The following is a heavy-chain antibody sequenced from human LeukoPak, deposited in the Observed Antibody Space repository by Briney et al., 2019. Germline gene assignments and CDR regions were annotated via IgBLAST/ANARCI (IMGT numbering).Heavy chain of an antibody. D-gene: IGHD2-15*01. CDR3: AKDRNRDKAYYRMDV. CDR1: GFTFSSYG. CDR2: ISYDGSNK. Sequence: AGRSLRLSCAASGFTFSSYGMHWVRQAPGKGLEWVAVISYDGSNKYYADSVKGRFTISRDNSKNTLYLQMNSLRAEDTAVYYWAKDRNRDKAYYRMDVWGQGTTVTVSS. J-gene: IGHJ6*02. V-gene: IGHV3-30*18.